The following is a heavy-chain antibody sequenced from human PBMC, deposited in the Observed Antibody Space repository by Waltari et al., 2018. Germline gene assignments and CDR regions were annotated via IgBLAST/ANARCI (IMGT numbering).Heavy chain of an antibody. V-gene: IGHV4-38-2*02. J-gene: IGHJ4*02. Sequence: QVQLQESGPGLVKPSATLSLPRTVPVSPTSRGYHWGWLRQPPGKGLEWIGSIYFSGSTYYNPSLKSRVTISVDTSKNQFSLKLSSVTAADTAVYYCARDPGYYDTSGYPAYFDYWGQGTLVTVSS. CDR1: VSPTSRGYH. CDR3: ARDPGYYDTSGYPAYFDY. D-gene: IGHD3-22*01. CDR2: IYFSGST.